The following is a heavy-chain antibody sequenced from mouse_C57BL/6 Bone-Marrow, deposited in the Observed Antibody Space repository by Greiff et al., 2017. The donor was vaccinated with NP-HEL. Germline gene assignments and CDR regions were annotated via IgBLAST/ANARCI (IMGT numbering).Heavy chain of an antibody. D-gene: IGHD1-1*01. V-gene: IGHV2-2*01. CDR2: IWSGGST. J-gene: IGHJ4*01. Sequence: VQLQQSGPGLVQPSQSLSITCTVSGFSLTSYCVHWVRQSPGKGLEWLGVIWSGGSTDSNAAFISRLSISKDNSKSQVFFKMNSLQADDTAIYYCAGCYGSSYAYAMDYWGQGTSVTVSS. CDR1: GFSLTSYC. CDR3: AGCYGSSYAYAMDY.